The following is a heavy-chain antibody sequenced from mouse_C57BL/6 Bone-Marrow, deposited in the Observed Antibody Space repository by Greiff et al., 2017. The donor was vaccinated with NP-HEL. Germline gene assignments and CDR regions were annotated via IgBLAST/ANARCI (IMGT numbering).Heavy chain of an antibody. CDR3: ARGSWFAY. J-gene: IGHJ3*01. CDR2: IYPGDGDT. CDR1: GYAFSSSW. Sequence: SGREWGKKGASVWFSCKASGYAFSSSWMNWVKQRPGKGLEWIGRIYPGDGDTNYNGKFKGKATLTADKSSSTAYMQLSSLTSEDSAVYFCARGSWFAYWGQGTLVTVSA. V-gene: IGHV1-82*01.